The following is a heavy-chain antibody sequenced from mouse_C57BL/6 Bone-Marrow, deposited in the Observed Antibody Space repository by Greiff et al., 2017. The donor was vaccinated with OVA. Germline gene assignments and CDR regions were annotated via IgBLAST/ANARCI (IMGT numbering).Heavy chain of an antibody. CDR2: IWSGGST. J-gene: IGHJ4*01. CDR1: GFSLTSYG. V-gene: IGHV2-2*01. Sequence: VKLVESGPGLVQPSQSLSITCTVSGFSLTSYGVHWVRQSPGKGLEWLGVIWSGGSTDYNAAFISRLSISKDNSKSQVFFKMNSLQADDTAIYYCASYYYALAMDYWGQGTSVTVSS. CDR3: ASYYYALAMDY. D-gene: IGHD1-1*01.